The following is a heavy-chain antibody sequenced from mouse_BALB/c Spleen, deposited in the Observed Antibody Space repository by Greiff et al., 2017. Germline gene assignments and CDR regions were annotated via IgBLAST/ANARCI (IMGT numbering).Heavy chain of an antibody. J-gene: IGHJ4*01. Sequence: QVHVKQSGPGLVAPSQSLSITCTVSGFSLTGYGVNWVRQPPGKGLEWLGMIWGDGSTDYNSALKSRLSISKDNSKSQVFLKMNSLQTDDTARYYCARVNYRYDAMDYWGQGTSVTVSS. CDR3: ARVNYRYDAMDY. CDR1: GFSLTGYG. V-gene: IGHV2-6-7*01. D-gene: IGHD2-14*01. CDR2: IWGDGST.